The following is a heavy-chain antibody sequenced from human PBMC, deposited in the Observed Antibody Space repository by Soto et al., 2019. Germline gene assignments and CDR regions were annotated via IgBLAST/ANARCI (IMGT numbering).Heavy chain of an antibody. Sequence: QITLKESGPTLVKPTQTLTLTCTFSGFSLSTSGVGVGWIRQPPGKALEWLALIYWDDDKRYSPSLKSRLTIPKDTSKNQVVLTMTNMDPVDTATYYCAHRRHDYIWGSYRLNTPPSYWYFDLWGRGTLVTVSS. D-gene: IGHD3-16*02. CDR1: GFSLSTSGVG. V-gene: IGHV2-5*02. CDR3: AHRRHDYIWGSYRLNTPPSYWYFDL. CDR2: IYWDDDK. J-gene: IGHJ2*01.